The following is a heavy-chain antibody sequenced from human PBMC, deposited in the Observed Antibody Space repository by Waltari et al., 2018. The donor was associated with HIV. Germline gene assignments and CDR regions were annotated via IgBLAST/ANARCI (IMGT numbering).Heavy chain of an antibody. Sequence: QVLLVQSGPEVKKPGASVKVSCKASGYTFTSSGITWVRQAPRKGLEWMGWIRPNNGHTKFAQKCQGRVTMTTDTSTSTAYMELRSLRSDDSALYYCARGATILSYWGQGTLVTVSS. V-gene: IGHV1-18*01. CDR2: IRPNNGHT. CDR3: ARGATILSY. CDR1: GYTFTSSG. J-gene: IGHJ4*02. D-gene: IGHD2-2*02.